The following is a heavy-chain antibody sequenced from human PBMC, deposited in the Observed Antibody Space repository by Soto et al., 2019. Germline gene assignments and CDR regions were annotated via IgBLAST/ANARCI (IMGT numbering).Heavy chain of an antibody. D-gene: IGHD6-19*01. CDR2: INAGNGNT. Sequence: ASVKVSCKASGYTFTSYAMHWVRQAPGQRLEWMGWINAGNGNTKYSQKFQGRVTITRDTSASTAYMELSSLRSEDTAVYYCARVEQWLGGRYFDYWGQGTLVTVSS. V-gene: IGHV1-3*01. CDR1: GYTFTSYA. CDR3: ARVEQWLGGRYFDY. J-gene: IGHJ4*02.